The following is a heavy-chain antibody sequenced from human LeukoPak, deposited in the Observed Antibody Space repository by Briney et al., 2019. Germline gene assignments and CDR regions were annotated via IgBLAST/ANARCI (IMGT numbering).Heavy chain of an antibody. J-gene: IGHJ4*02. Sequence: SETLSLTCTVSGGSISGYYWSWIRQPPGKGLEWIGYIYYSGSTNYNPSLKSRVTISVDTSKNQFSLKLSSVTAADTAVYYCARLPDYDSSGYKAYWGQGTLVTVSS. CDR3: ARLPDYDSSGYKAY. V-gene: IGHV4-59*08. CDR2: IYYSGST. CDR1: GGSISGYY. D-gene: IGHD3-22*01.